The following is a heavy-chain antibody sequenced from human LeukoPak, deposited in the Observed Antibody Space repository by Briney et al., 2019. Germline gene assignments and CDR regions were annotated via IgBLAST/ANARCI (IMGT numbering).Heavy chain of an antibody. CDR2: INHNSGGK. D-gene: IGHD3-22*01. CDR1: GYTFTGYY. V-gene: IGHV1-2*02. CDR3: ARAQAYYYDSSGVLAY. Sequence: ASVKLSFKSSGYTFTGYYMHWVRQPPGQGLEWMGWINHNSGGKNYAQKFQGRVTMTRDTSISTAYMELSRLRSDDTAVYYCARAQAYYYDSSGVLAYWGQGTLVTVSS. J-gene: IGHJ4*02.